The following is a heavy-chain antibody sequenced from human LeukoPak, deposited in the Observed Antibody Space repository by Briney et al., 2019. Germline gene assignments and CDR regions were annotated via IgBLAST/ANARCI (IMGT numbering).Heavy chain of an antibody. D-gene: IGHD3-10*01. CDR3: ARGPTYGSRSDYFDY. CDR2: ISSSSTI. V-gene: IGHV3-48*04. CDR1: GFTFSSYS. Sequence: GGSLRLSCAASGFTFSSYSMNWVRQAPGKGLEWVSYISSSSTIYYADSVKGRFTISRDNAKNSLSLHMNSLRVEDTAVYYCARGPTYGSRSDYFDYWGQGTLVTVSS. J-gene: IGHJ4*02.